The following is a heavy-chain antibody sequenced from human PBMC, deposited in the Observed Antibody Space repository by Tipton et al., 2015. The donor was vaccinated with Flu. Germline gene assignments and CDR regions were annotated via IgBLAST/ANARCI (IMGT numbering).Heavy chain of an antibody. J-gene: IGHJ5*02. Sequence: TLSLTCTASGGSISNYYWSWIRQPPGKGLEWIGYIYYSGSTNYNPSLKSRVTISLDRSNNQFSLKLSSVTAADTAVYYCARDSSGYNWFDPWGQGTLVTVSS. D-gene: IGHD3-22*01. CDR2: IYYSGST. V-gene: IGHV4-59*01. CDR3: ARDSSGYNWFDP. CDR1: GGSISNYY.